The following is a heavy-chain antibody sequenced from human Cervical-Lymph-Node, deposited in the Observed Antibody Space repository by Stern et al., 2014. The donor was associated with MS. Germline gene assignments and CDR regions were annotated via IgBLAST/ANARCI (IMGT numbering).Heavy chain of an antibody. Sequence: ESGPALVKPTQTLTLTCTFSGFSLSPSGMRVSWIRQPPGKALEWLARLDWDDDKFYSTSLKTRLTISKDTSKNQVVLTMTNMDPVDTATYYCARPERGYSYGYGYWGQGTLVTVSS. D-gene: IGHD5-18*01. CDR3: ARPERGYSYGYGY. J-gene: IGHJ4*02. V-gene: IGHV2-70*04. CDR1: GFSLSPSGMR. CDR2: LDWDDDK.